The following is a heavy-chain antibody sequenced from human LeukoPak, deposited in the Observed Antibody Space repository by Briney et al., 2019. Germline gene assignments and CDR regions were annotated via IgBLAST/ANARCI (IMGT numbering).Heavy chain of an antibody. CDR2: IYTSGST. CDR1: GGSISSYY. D-gene: IGHD3-10*01. J-gene: IGHJ4*02. V-gene: IGHV4-4*07. Sequence: SETLSLTCTVSGGSISSYYWSWIRQPAGKGLEWIGRIYTSGSTNYNPSLKSRVTMSVDTSKNQFSLKLSSVTAADTAVYYCAREAVMVRGVIITGPSFDYWGQGTLVTVSS. CDR3: AREAVMVRGVIITGPSFDY.